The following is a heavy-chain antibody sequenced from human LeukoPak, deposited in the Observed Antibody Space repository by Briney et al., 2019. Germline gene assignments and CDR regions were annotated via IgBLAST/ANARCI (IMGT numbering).Heavy chain of an antibody. Sequence: GSLRLSCVVSGLTFSNYWRIWVRQAPGKGLESVAIIKEDGSAKYYLDSVKGRFTVSRDNAKNSLYLEMNSLRAEDTAVYYCARDYWRSIDHWGQGTLVTVSS. CDR2: IKEDGSAK. CDR3: ARDYWRSIDH. J-gene: IGHJ4*02. D-gene: IGHD1-1*01. V-gene: IGHV3-7*01. CDR1: GLTFSNYW.